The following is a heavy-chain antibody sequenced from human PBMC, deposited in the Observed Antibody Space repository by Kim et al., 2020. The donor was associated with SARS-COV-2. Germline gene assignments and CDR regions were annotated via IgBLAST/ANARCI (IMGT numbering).Heavy chain of an antibody. Sequence: KSRVTISVDTSKNQFSLKLSSVTAADTAVYYCARLRRIAVAGTSPSDFDPWGQGTLVTVSS. CDR3: ARLRRIAVAGTSPSDFDP. D-gene: IGHD6-19*01. V-gene: IGHV4-34*01. J-gene: IGHJ5*02.